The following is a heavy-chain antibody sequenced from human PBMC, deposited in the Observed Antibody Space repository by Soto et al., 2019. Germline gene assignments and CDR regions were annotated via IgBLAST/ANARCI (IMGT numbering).Heavy chain of an antibody. Sequence: GASVKVSCKASGYTFITYCMHWVRQAPGQGVEWMGVINPSRGTTTYAQKFQDRVTMTRDTSASTVYMELSSLRSEDTAMYYCARSYISSSYWFDPWGQGTLVTVSS. CDR2: INPSRGTT. V-gene: IGHV1-46*03. CDR3: ARSYISSSYWFDP. D-gene: IGHD6-6*01. CDR1: GYTFITYC. J-gene: IGHJ5*02.